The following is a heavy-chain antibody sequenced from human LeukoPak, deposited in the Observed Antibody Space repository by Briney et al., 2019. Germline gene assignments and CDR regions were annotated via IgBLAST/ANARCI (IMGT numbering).Heavy chain of an antibody. CDR1: GGTFSSYA. CDR2: IIPIFDIA. J-gene: IGHJ4*02. CDR3: AREFSIAVAGTHLDY. D-gene: IGHD6-19*01. V-gene: IGHV1-69*04. Sequence: GASVKVSCKASGGTFSSYAISWVRQAPGQGLEWMGRIIPIFDIANYAQKFQGRVTITADKSTSTAYMELSSLRSEDTAVYYCAREFSIAVAGTHLDYWGQGTLVTVSS.